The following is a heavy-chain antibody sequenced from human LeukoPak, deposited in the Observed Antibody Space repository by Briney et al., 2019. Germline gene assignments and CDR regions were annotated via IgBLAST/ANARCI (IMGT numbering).Heavy chain of an antibody. D-gene: IGHD6-13*01. Sequence: ASETLSLTCAVYGGSFSGYYWSWIRQPPGKGLEWIGEINHSGSTNYNPSLKSRVTISVDTSKNQFSLKLSSVTAADTAVYYCARDLRGIAAAGTIDPWGQGTLVTVSS. J-gene: IGHJ5*02. CDR2: INHSGST. CDR3: ARDLRGIAAAGTIDP. CDR1: GGSFSGYY. V-gene: IGHV4-34*01.